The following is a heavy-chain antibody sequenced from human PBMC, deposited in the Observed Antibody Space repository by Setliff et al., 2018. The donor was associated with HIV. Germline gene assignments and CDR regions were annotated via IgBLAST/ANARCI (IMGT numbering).Heavy chain of an antibody. V-gene: IGHV4-34*01. CDR2: INHRGST. CDR1: GWSFSGYY. CDR3: ATLKMATIYRDFDY. J-gene: IGHJ4*02. D-gene: IGHD5-12*01. Sequence: KPSETLSLTCAVYGWSFSGYYWSWIRQPPGKGLEWIGEINHRGSTNCNPSLKSRVSISVGTSKNQFSLKPSSVTAADTAVYYCATLKMATIYRDFDYWGQGTLVTVSS.